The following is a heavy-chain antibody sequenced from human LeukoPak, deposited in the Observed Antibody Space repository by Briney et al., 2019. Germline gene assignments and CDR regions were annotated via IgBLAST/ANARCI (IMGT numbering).Heavy chain of an antibody. Sequence: SDTLSLTCAVSGDSISRSDWWAWIRQPPGKGLEWLGNIYYNGRIYHNPSLQTRVIMSVDSSKNQFSLRLGSVTAMDTAVYYCAKTRSGTYYGDSFDIWGQGILAIVSS. CDR2: IYYNGRI. V-gene: IGHV4-28*05. D-gene: IGHD1-26*01. CDR3: AKTRSGTYYGDSFDI. CDR1: GDSISRSDW. J-gene: IGHJ3*02.